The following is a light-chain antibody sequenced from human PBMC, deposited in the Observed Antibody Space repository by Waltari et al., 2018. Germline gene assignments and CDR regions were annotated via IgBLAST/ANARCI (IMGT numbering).Light chain of an antibody. CDR2: QAS. Sequence: DTQMTQFPSAVPAFVGDRVTITCRASQAIGIGLAWYQQKPGKAPKLLIYQASTLQSGVPSRFSGSGSGTDFTLTISSLQPEDFATYYCQQAHTFPLTFGGGTKVEIK. CDR1: QAIGIG. J-gene: IGKJ4*01. CDR3: QQAHTFPLT. V-gene: IGKV1-12*01.